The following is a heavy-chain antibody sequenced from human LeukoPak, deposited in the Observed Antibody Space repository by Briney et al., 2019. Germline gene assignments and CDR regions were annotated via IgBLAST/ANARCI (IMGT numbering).Heavy chain of an antibody. CDR3: TRDAGLYNLLHP. CDR2: VRNKANNYVT. D-gene: IGHD3-10*01. CDR1: GFTFSDCD. V-gene: IGHV3-73*01. Sequence: GGSLRLSCAASGFTFSDCDIHWVRQPSGKGLVWVGRVRNKANNYVTEYAASVKGRFTLSRDESKSTAYLQMNSLETDDTAVYYCTRDAGLYNLLHPWGQGTLVTVSS. J-gene: IGHJ5*02.